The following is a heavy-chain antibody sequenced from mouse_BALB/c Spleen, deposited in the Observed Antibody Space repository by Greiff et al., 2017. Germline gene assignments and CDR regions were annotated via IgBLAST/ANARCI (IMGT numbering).Heavy chain of an antibody. CDR2: IYPGNSDT. CDR1: GYTFTSYG. Sequence: VQLKESGTVLARPGASVKMSCKASGYTFTSYGMHWVKQRPGQGLEWIGAIYPGNSDTSYNQKFKGKAKLTAVTSTSTAYMELSSLTNEDSAVYYGTRVYGNEHAMDYWGQGTSVTVSS. J-gene: IGHJ4*01. CDR3: TRVYGNEHAMDY. V-gene: IGHV1-5*01. D-gene: IGHD2-1*01.